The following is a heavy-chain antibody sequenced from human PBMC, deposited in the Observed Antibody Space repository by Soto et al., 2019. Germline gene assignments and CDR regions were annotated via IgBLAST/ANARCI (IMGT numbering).Heavy chain of an antibody. CDR3: AADLTIAVAGNLGY. D-gene: IGHD6-19*01. J-gene: IGHJ4*02. V-gene: IGHV1-69*02. CDR2: IIPILGIA. Sequence: ASVKVSCKASGGTFSSYTISWVRQAPGQGLEWMGRIIPILGIANYAQKFQGRVTITADKSTSTAYMELSSLRSEDTAVYYCAADLTIAVAGNLGYWGQGTLVTVSS. CDR1: GGTFSSYT.